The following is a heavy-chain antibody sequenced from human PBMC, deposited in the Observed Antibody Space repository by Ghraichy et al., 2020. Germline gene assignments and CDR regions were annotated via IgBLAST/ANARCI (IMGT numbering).Heavy chain of an antibody. V-gene: IGHV3-48*02. Sequence: GGSLRLSCVGSGFIFSGYNMNWVRQSPGKGLEWVAYISTSSRSIFYADSVKGRFTVSRDNAKNSLSLQMSSLRNEVTAVYYCARASRVVRFYYYDGMDVWGQGTTVTVSS. CDR1: GFIFSGYN. CDR2: ISTSSRSI. J-gene: IGHJ6*02. CDR3: ARASRVVRFYYYDGMDV. D-gene: IGHD2-21*01.